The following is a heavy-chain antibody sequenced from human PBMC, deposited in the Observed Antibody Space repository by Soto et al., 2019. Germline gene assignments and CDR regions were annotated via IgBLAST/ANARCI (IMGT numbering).Heavy chain of an antibody. CDR1: GGTFSSYA. CDR3: ASPEGPAASYGMDV. J-gene: IGHJ6*02. CDR2: ITPIFGTA. D-gene: IGHD2-2*01. V-gene: IGHV1-69*12. Sequence: QVQLVQSGAEVKKPGSSVKVSCKASGGTFSSYAISWVRQAPGQGLEWMGGITPIFGTANYAQKFQGRVTITADESTSTAYMELSSLRSEDTAVYYCASPEGPAASYGMDVWGQGTTVTVSS.